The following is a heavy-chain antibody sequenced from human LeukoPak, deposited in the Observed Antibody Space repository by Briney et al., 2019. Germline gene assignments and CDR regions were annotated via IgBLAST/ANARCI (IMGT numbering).Heavy chain of an antibody. CDR2: ISSSSSYI. J-gene: IGHJ4*02. CDR1: GFTFSSYS. CDR3: ARALVEMATQYYFDY. V-gene: IGHV3-21*01. Sequence: PGGSLRLSCAASGFTFSSYSMNWVRQAPGKGLEWVSSISSSSSYIYYADSVKGRFTISRDNAKNSLYLQMNSLRAEDTAVYYCARALVEMATQYYFDYWRQGTLVTVSS. D-gene: IGHD5-24*01.